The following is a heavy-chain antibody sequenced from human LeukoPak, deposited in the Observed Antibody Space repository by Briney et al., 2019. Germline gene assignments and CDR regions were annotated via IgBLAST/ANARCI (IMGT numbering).Heavy chain of an antibody. CDR1: GFTFSSYA. Sequence: GGSLRLSCAASGFTFSSYAMSWVRQAPGKGLEWVSAISGSGGSTYYADSVKGRFTISRDNSKNTLYLQMNSLRAEDTAVYYCAKEMARYYYGSGSYYPFDYWGQGTLVTVSS. V-gene: IGHV3-23*01. D-gene: IGHD3-10*01. CDR2: ISGSGGST. CDR3: AKEMARYYYGSGSYYPFDY. J-gene: IGHJ4*02.